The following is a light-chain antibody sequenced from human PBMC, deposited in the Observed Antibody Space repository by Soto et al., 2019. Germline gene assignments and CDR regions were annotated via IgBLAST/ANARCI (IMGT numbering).Light chain of an antibody. CDR2: GAS. CDR1: QSVSSSY. CDR3: QQYGSSPWT. J-gene: IGKJ1*01. V-gene: IGKV3-20*01. Sequence: EIVLTQSPGTLSLSPGERATLSCRASQSVSSSYLAWYPQKPGQAPRLLIYGASSRATGIPDRFSGSGSGTAYTLTISRLEPEDFAVYYCQQYGSSPWTFGQGTKVEIK.